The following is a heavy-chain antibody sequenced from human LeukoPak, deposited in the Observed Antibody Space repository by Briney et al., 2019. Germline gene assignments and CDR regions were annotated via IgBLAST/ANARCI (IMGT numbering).Heavy chain of an antibody. CDR3: AIKGDSSSWFYFDY. CDR2: IIPIFGTA. D-gene: IGHD6-13*01. V-gene: IGHV1-69*13. J-gene: IGHJ4*02. CDR1: GGTFSSYA. Sequence: GASVKVSCKASGGTFSSYAISWVRQAPGQGLEWMGGIIPIFGTANYAQKFQGRVTITADESTSTAYTELSSLRSEDTAVYYCAIKGDSSSWFYFDYWGQGTLVIVSS.